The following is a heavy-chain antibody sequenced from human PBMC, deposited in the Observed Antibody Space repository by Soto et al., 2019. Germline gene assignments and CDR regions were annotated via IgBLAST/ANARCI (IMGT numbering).Heavy chain of an antibody. CDR2: TSYDEKNK. V-gene: IGHV3-30*04. J-gene: IGHJ4*02. CDR1: GFTFNNYA. Sequence: GGSLRLSCAASGFTFNNYAMHWVRQAPGKGLEWVAVTSYDEKNKYHTDSVKGRFTISRDNSKNTLYLQMNNLRTEDTAVYYCARAYTSGWSLPFDYWGQGTLVTVSS. D-gene: IGHD6-19*01. CDR3: ARAYTSGWSLPFDY.